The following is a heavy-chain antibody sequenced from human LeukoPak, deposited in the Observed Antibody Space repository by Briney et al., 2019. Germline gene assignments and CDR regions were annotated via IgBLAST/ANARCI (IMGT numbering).Heavy chain of an antibody. V-gene: IGHV3-11*01. J-gene: IGHJ4*02. CDR3: AREPGGTISFDY. CDR1: GFTFSDYN. D-gene: IGHD2-8*02. Sequence: PGGSLRLSRAASGFTFSDYNMNWIRQIPGKGLEWISYIRSSDETIFYADSVKGRFTISRDNADNSLYLQMHSLRAEDTAVYYCAREPGGTISFDYWGQGALVTVSS. CDR2: IRSSDETI.